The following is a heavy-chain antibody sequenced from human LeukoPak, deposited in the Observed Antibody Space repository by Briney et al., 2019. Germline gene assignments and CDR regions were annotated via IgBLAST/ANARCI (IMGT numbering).Heavy chain of an antibody. J-gene: IGHJ4*02. Sequence: ASVKVSCKVSGYTLTELSMHWVRQAPGKGLERMGGFDPEDGETIYAQKFQGRVTMTEDTSTDTAYMELSSLRSEDTAVYYCATKSIVGATWWIFDYWGQGTLVTVSS. D-gene: IGHD1-26*01. CDR2: FDPEDGET. CDR1: GYTLTELS. CDR3: ATKSIVGATWWIFDY. V-gene: IGHV1-24*01.